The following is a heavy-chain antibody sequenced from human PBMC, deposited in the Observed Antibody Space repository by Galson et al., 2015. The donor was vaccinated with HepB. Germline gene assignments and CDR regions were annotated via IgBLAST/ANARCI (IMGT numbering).Heavy chain of an antibody. V-gene: IGHV1-69*06. CDR1: GGTFSSYA. D-gene: IGHD3-10*01. J-gene: IGHJ5*02. CDR2: IIPIFGTA. Sequence: SVKVSCKASGGTFSSYAISWVRQAPGQGLEWMGGIIPIFGTANYAQKFQGRVTITADKSTSTAYMELRSLRSEDTAVYYCATEGEYNWFDPWGQGTLVTVSS. CDR3: ATEGEYNWFDP.